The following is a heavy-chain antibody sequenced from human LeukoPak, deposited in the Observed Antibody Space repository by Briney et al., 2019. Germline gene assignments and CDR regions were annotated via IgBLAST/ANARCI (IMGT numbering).Heavy chain of an antibody. CDR1: GFTFSSSE. CDR2: INSNGDFK. Sequence: GGSLRLSCTASGFTFSSSEMNWVRRAPGKGLEWVSYINSNGDFKYYADSVKGRFTISRDNAKNSLYLQMNSLRAEDTAVYYCTRRPYWGRGTLVSVSS. CDR3: TRRPY. V-gene: IGHV3-48*03. J-gene: IGHJ4*02.